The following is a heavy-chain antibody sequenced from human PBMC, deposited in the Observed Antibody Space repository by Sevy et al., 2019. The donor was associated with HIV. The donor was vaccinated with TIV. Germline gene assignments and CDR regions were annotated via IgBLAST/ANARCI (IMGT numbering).Heavy chain of an antibody. J-gene: IGHJ4*02. D-gene: IGHD4-4*01. CDR1: GYKFTTYW. V-gene: IGHV5-51*01. Sequence: GESLKISCKASGYKFTTYWIGWARQMPGKGLEWMGMIYPRDSDTRYSPSFQGQVTISADTSINTAYPQWSSLKASDTAMYFCARHVDMTTLIGGLYYFDSWGQGTLVTVSS. CDR2: IYPRDSDT. CDR3: ARHVDMTTLIGGLYYFDS.